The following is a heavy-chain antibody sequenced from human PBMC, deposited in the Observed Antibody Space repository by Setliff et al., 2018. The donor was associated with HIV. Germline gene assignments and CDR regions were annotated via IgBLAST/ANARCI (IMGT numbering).Heavy chain of an antibody. J-gene: IGHJ4*02. Sequence: PGGSLRLSCAASGFTFSDYWMTWFRQAPGKGLEWVSSISSNSGEIFYAESLKGRFTISRDNSENTLYLQMNGLRSEDTAVYYCARVTSDSSGYYWGYYFDYWGQGTQVTVSS. CDR3: ARVTSDSSGYYWGYYFDY. V-gene: IGHV3-21*01. CDR2: ISSNSGEI. CDR1: GFTFSDYW. D-gene: IGHD3-22*01.